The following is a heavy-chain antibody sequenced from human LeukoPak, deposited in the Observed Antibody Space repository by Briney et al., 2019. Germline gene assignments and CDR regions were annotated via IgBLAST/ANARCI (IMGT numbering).Heavy chain of an antibody. V-gene: IGHV4-59*01. Sequence: SETLSLTCTVSGGSISSYYWSWIRQPPGKGLEWIGYIYYSGSTNYNPSLKSRVTISVDTSKNQFSLKLSSVTAADTAVYYCARVPLSNYYMDVWGKGTTVTVSS. CDR1: GGSISSYY. CDR3: ARVPLSNYYMDV. J-gene: IGHJ6*03. CDR2: IYYSGST.